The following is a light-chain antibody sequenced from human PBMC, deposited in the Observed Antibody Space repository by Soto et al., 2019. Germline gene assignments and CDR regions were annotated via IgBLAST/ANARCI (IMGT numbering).Light chain of an antibody. CDR1: QSVFSSY. Sequence: EIVLTQSPGTLSFSPGERATLTCRASQSVFSSYLAWFQQKPGQAPRLLIYGASSRATGIPDRFSGSGSGTDFALTISRLEPEDFAVYYCQQYGNARVPFSPATKVD. CDR2: GAS. J-gene: IGKJ3*01. CDR3: QQYGNARVP. V-gene: IGKV3-20*01.